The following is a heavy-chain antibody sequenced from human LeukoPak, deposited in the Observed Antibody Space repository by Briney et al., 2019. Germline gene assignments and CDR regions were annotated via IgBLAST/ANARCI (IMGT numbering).Heavy chain of an antibody. J-gene: IGHJ6*04. D-gene: IGHD6-19*01. CDR3: ARETRYSSGWYEV. Sequence: ASVNVSCKASGYTFTSDGISWVRQAAGQGLEWMGWISAYNGNTNYAQKLQGRVTMTTDTSTGTAYMELRSLRSDDTAVYYCARETRYSSGWYEVWGKGTTVTVSS. CDR1: GYTFTSDG. CDR2: ISAYNGNT. V-gene: IGHV1-18*01.